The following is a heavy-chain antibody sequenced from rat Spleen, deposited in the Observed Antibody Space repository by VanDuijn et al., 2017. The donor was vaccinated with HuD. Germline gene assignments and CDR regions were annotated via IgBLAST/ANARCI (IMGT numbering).Heavy chain of an antibody. V-gene: IGHV5-29*01. J-gene: IGHJ3*01. Sequence: EVQLVESGGGLVQPGGSLKLSCVASGFTFNNYWMTWIRQAPGKGLEWVATISYDGSSTYYRDSVKGRFTISRDNAKSTLYLQMDSLRSEDTPTYYWARQTADKFGAFAYWGQGTLVTVSS. CDR2: ISYDGSST. CDR3: ARQTADKFGAFAY. CDR1: GFTFNNYW. D-gene: IGHD4-3*01.